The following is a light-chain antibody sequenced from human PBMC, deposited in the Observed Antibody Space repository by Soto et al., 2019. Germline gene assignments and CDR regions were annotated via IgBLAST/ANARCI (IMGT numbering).Light chain of an antibody. CDR1: QSILYSSNNKNY. J-gene: IGKJ1*01. CDR3: QQYYSTPQT. Sequence: DIVMTQSPDSLAVSLGERATINCKSSQSILYSSNNKNYLAWYQQKPGQPPKLLIYWASTRESGVPDRFSGSGSGNDFTLTVSSMQAEDVAVYYCQQYYSTPQTFGQGTKVEIK. V-gene: IGKV4-1*01. CDR2: WAS.